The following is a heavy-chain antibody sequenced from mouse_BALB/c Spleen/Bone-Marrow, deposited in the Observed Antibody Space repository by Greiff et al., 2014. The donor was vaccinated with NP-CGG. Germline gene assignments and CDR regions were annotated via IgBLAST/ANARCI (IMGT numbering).Heavy chain of an antibody. Sequence: VMLVESGPGLVAPSQSLSITCTVSGFSLTNYGVHWVRQPPGKGLEWLGVIWADGSTNYNSALMSRLSISKDNSKSQVFFKMNSLQTGDTAMYYCARITTATGAMDYWGQGTSVTVSS. CDR1: GFSLTNYG. CDR2: IWADGST. V-gene: IGHV2-9*02. D-gene: IGHD1-2*01. J-gene: IGHJ4*01. CDR3: ARITTATGAMDY.